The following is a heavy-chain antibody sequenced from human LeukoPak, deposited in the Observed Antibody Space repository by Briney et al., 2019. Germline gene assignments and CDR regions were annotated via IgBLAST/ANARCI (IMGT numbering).Heavy chain of an antibody. Sequence: TSGTLSLTCAVSGGSISSSNWWSWVRQPPGKGLEWIGEIYHSGSTNYNPSLKSRVTISVDTSKNQFSLKLSSVTAADTAVYYCARGDYGEQDYYYYYMDVWGKGTTVTISS. V-gene: IGHV4-4*02. CDR1: GGSISSSNW. J-gene: IGHJ6*03. CDR2: IYHSGST. D-gene: IGHD4/OR15-4a*01. CDR3: ARGDYGEQDYYYYYMDV.